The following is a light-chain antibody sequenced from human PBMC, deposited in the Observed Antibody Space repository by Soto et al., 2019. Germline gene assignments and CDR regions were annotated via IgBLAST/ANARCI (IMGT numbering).Light chain of an antibody. V-gene: IGKV1-39*01. J-gene: IGKJ5*01. CDR3: QQRHATPLT. CDR1: QAISNY. Sequence: DIQMTQSPSPLSASVGDRVTITCRASQAISNYLGWYQQKPGKAPKLLIYGANTLQSGVPSRFSGSGYGTDFTLTITTLQPEDVGIYYCQQRHATPLTFGQGTRLEIK. CDR2: GAN.